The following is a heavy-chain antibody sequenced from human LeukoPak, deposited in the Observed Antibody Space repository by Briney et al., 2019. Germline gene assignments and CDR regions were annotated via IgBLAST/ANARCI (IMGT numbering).Heavy chain of an antibody. V-gene: IGHV3-7*03. CDR3: TILGYTYGRFDY. J-gene: IGHJ4*02. Sequence: GGSLRLSCAASGFTFSSYWMSWVRQAPGKGLEWVAHIKQDGSEKYYVDSVKGRFTISRDNAKNSLYLQMNSLKTEDTAVYYCTILGYTYGRFDYWGQGTLVTVSS. D-gene: IGHD5-18*01. CDR2: IKQDGSEK. CDR1: GFTFSSYW.